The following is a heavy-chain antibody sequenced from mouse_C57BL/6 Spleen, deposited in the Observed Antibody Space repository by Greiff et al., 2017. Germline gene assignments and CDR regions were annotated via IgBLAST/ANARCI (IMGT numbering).Heavy chain of an antibody. D-gene: IGHD1-1*01. CDR3: ARHVVNDYGSSYQGDDFDY. J-gene: IGHJ2*01. CDR1: GYTFTEYT. V-gene: IGHV1-62-2*01. Sequence: VQLQQSGAELVKPGASVKLSCKASGYTFTEYTIHWVKQRSGQGLEWIGWFYPGSGSIKYNEKFKDKATLTADKSSSTVYMELSRLTSEDSAVYYCARHVVNDYGSSYQGDDFDYWGQGTTLSVAS. CDR2: FYPGSGSI.